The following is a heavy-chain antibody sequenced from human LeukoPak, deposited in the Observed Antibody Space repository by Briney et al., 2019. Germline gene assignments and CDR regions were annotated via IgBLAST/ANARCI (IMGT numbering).Heavy chain of an antibody. CDR1: GFPFVAYA. CDR3: ARLAAASPGY. J-gene: IGHJ4*02. D-gene: IGHD3-16*01. V-gene: IGHV3-30*10. Sequence: RSGGSLRLSCATSGFPFVAYALHWARQAPGKGLEWVAVISSDTTNKYYMDSVKGRLTISRDNSKNTLYLQMDSLRLEDTAVYYCARLAAASPGYWGQGTLVTVSS. CDR2: ISSDTTNK.